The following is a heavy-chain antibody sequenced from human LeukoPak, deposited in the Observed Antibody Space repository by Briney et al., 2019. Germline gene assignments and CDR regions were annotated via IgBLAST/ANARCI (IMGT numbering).Heavy chain of an antibody. CDR3: AKDQVGVITPPLDY. CDR1: GFTFSSYA. CDR2: ISGIGGST. V-gene: IGHV3-23*01. D-gene: IGHD3-22*01. J-gene: IGHJ4*02. Sequence: GGSLRLSCAASGFTFSSYAMSWVRQAPGKGLEWVSLISGIGGSTYYADSVKGRFTISRDNSKNTLYLQMNSLRAEDTDVYYCAKDQVGVITPPLDYWGQGTLVTVSS.